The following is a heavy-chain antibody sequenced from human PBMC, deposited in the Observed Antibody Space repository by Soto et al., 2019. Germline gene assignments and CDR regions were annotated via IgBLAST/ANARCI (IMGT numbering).Heavy chain of an antibody. J-gene: IGHJ4*02. CDR2: ITDTGGST. CDR3: ARSVSSIEPADY. V-gene: IGHV3-23*01. D-gene: IGHD3-3*01. Sequence: EVQLLESGGGLVQPGGSLRLSCVASGFTFRSYAMSWVRQAPGKGLEWVSSITDTGGSTHYADSVKGRFIISRDNSKNTLYLHMSSLGAEDTANYYCARSVSSIEPADYWGQGTLVTVSS. CDR1: GFTFRSYA.